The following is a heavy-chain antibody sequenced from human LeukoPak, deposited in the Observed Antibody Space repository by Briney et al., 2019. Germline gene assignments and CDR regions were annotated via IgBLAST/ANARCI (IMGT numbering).Heavy chain of an antibody. CDR2: IYPGDSDT. J-gene: IGHJ3*02. CDR1: GYSFTSYW. CDR3: ARLLRNYYDSSDYHDAFDI. Sequence: KLGESLKISCKGSGYSFTSYWIGWVRQMPGKGLEWMGIIYPGDSDTRYSPSFQGQVTISADKSISTAYLQWSSLKASDTAMYYCARLLRNYYDSSDYHDAFDIWGQGTMVTVSS. V-gene: IGHV5-51*01. D-gene: IGHD3-22*01.